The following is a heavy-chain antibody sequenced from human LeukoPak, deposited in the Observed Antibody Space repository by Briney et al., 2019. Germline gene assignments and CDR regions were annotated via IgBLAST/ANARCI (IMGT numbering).Heavy chain of an antibody. Sequence: SETLSLTCTVSGVSISSSTYYWGWIRQPPGKGLEWIGSIEYSGTTSYNPSLKSRVTISVDTSKNQFSLKLSSVTAADTAVYYCARGEMATIEDAFDIWGQGTMVTVSS. CDR1: GVSISSSTYY. J-gene: IGHJ3*02. V-gene: IGHV4-39*07. D-gene: IGHD5-24*01. CDR2: IEYSGTT. CDR3: ARGEMATIEDAFDI.